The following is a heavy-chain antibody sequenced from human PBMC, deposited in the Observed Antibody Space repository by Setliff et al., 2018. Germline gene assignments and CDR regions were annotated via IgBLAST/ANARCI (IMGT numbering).Heavy chain of an antibody. J-gene: IGHJ6*03. D-gene: IGHD1-1*01. CDR1: GFTFRSYA. Sequence: PGGSLRLSCAASGFTFRSYAMGWVRQSPGKGLEWVSVISGSGYSTYYADSVKGRFTTSRDNSKNTVFLQMNSLRAEDTAIYYCEEAMEEISSYFHMDVWGKGTTVTVSS. CDR2: ISGSGYST. V-gene: IGHV3-23*01. CDR3: EEAMEEISSYFHMDV.